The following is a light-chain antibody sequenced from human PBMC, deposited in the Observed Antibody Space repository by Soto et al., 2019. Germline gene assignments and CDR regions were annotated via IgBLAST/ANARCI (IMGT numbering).Light chain of an antibody. CDR1: SSNIGSNT. CDR2: NNN. CDR3: AAWDDSLNGLV. V-gene: IGLV1-44*01. Sequence: HSVLTQPPSASGTPGKRVTISCSGSSSNIGSNTVNWYQQLPGTAPKLLIYNNNQRPSGVPDLFSGSKSGTSASLAISGLQSEDESDYDCAAWDDSLNGLVFGSGTKLTVL. J-gene: IGLJ1*01.